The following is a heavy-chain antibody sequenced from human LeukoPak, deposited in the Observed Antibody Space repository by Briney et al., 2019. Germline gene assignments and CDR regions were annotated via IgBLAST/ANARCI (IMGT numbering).Heavy chain of an antibody. D-gene: IGHD3-22*01. CDR3: ARDGRYHDSSGYILDFFDY. J-gene: IGHJ4*02. CDR2: ISSSSSYI. CDR1: GFTFSRYS. Sequence: PGGSLRLSCAASGFTFSRYSMNWVRQAPGKGLEWVSSISSSSSYIFYADSVKGRFTISRDHAKNSLYLQMNSLRAEDTAVYYCARDGRYHDSSGYILDFFDYWGQGTLVTVSS. V-gene: IGHV3-21*01.